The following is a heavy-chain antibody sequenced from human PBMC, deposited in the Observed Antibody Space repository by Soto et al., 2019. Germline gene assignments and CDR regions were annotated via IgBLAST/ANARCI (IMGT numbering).Heavy chain of an antibody. D-gene: IGHD2-15*01. CDR1: GFTFTNYA. CDR2: IKSKTDGGTT. J-gene: IGHJ5*02. V-gene: IGHV3-15*01. CDR3: TIPRGPRIRP. Sequence: GGSLRLSCAASGFTFTNYAMTWVRQAPGKGLEWVGRIKSKTDGGTTDYAAPVKGRFTISRDDSKNTMYLQMNSLKTEDTAVYYCTIPRGPRIRPWGQGTLVTVSS.